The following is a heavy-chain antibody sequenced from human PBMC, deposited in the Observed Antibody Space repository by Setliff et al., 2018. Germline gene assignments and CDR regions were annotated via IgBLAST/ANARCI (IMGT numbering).Heavy chain of an antibody. V-gene: IGHV4-39*07. CDR1: GGSISSSNYY. J-gene: IGHJ4*02. CDR3: ARILGYCSGGSCYVPY. D-gene: IGHD2-15*01. CDR2: IYYGGSA. Sequence: SETLSLTCTVSGGSISSSNYYWGWIRQPPGKGLEWIGNIYYGGSAYYNPSLKSRVTISVDTSKNQFSLKLSSVTAADMAMYYCARILGYCSGGSCYVPYWGQGTLVTVSS.